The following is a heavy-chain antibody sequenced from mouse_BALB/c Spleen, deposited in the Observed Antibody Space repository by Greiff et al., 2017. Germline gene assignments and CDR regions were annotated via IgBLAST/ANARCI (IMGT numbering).Heavy chain of an antibody. CDR2: INPYNDGT. CDR1: GYTFTSYV. CDR3: ARGSRAPFDY. D-gene: IGHD1-1*01. Sequence: EVKLMESGPELVKPGASVKMSCKASGYTFTSYVMHWMKQKPGQGLEWIGYINPYNDGTKYNEKFKGKATLTSDKSSSTAYMELSSLTSEDSAVYYCARGSRAPFDYWGQGTTLTVSS. J-gene: IGHJ2*01. V-gene: IGHV1-14*01.